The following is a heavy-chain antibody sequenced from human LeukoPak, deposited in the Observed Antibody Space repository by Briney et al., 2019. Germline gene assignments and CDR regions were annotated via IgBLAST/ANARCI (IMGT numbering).Heavy chain of an antibody. CDR1: GFTFSSYS. V-gene: IGHV3-21*04. D-gene: IGHD5-18*01. CDR3: ARDLAYSYGYVDYYFDY. CDR2: ISSSSSYI. J-gene: IGHJ4*02. Sequence: GGSLRLSCAASGFTFSSYSMNWVRQAPGKGLEWVSSISSSSSYIYYADSVKGRYTISRDNAKNSLYLQMNSLRAEVTALYYCARDLAYSYGYVDYYFDYWGQGTLVTVSS.